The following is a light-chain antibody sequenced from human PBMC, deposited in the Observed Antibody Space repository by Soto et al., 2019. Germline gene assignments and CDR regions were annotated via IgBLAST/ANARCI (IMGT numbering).Light chain of an antibody. CDR2: EVS. CDR1: SSDVGGYNC. J-gene: IGLJ1*01. CDR3: SSYSGTNYHYV. V-gene: IGLV2-8*01. Sequence: QSALTQPPSASGSFGQSVTISCTGTSSDVGGYNCVSWYQQHPGKAPKLMIYEVSERPSGVPDRFSGSKSGNTASLTVSGLQADDEADYYCSSYSGTNYHYVFGTGTKSPS.